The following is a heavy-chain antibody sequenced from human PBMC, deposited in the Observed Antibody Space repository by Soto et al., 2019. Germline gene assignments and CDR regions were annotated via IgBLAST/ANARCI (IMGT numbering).Heavy chain of an antibody. CDR3: ARVRTVVAATPSYYYYYGMDV. D-gene: IGHD2-15*01. CDR1: GGSFSCYY. Sequence: PSETLSLTCAVYGGSFSCYYWSWIRQPPGKGLEWIGEINHSGSTNYNPSLKSRVTISVDTSKNQFSLKLSSVTAADTAVYYCARVRTVVAATPSYYYYYGMDVWGQGTTVTVSS. CDR2: INHSGST. J-gene: IGHJ6*02. V-gene: IGHV4-34*01.